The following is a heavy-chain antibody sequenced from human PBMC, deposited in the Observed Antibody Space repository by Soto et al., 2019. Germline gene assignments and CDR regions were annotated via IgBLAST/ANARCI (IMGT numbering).Heavy chain of an antibody. D-gene: IGHD1-26*01. J-gene: IGHJ4*02. CDR1: GFTFDDYA. CDR3: AKDKWELSYYFDH. V-gene: IGHV3-9*01. Sequence: SLRLSCAASGFTFDDYAMHWVRQAPGKGLEWVSIISWNSGRIGYADSVKGRFTISRDNAKNSLYLQMNSLRAEDTALYYCAKDKWELSYYFDHWGQGTLVTVSS. CDR2: ISWNSGRI.